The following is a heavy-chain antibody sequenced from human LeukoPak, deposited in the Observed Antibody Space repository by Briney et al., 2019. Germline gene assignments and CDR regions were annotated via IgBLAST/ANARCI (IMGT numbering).Heavy chain of an antibody. CDR1: GFTFSSYG. D-gene: IGHD1-20*01. Sequence: GGSLRLSCAASGFTFSSYGMHWVRQAPRKGLEWVAVIWYDGSNKYYADSVKGRFSISRDNSKNTLYLQMNSLRAEDTAVYYCAKDFSRITGTLDYGGQGTLVTVSS. V-gene: IGHV3-33*06. CDR2: IWYDGSNK. J-gene: IGHJ4*02. CDR3: AKDFSRITGTLDY.